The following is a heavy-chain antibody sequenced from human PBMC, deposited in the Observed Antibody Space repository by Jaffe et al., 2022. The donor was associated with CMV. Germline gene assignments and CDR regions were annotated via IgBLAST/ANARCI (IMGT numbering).Heavy chain of an antibody. D-gene: IGHD2-15*01. CDR2: ISGSGGST. V-gene: IGHV3-23*04. J-gene: IGHJ3*02. Sequence: EVQLVESGGGLVQPGGSLRLSCAASGFTFSSYAMSWVRQAPGKGLEWVSAISGSGGSTYYADSVKGRFTISRDNSKNTLYLQMNSLRAEDTAVYYCAKDGYCSGGSCYSGAFDIWGQGTMVTVSS. CDR1: GFTFSSYA. CDR3: AKDGYCSGGSCYSGAFDI.